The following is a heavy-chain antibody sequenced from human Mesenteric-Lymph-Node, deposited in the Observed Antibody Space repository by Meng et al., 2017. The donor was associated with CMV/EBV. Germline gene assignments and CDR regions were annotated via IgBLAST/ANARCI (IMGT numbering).Heavy chain of an antibody. CDR2: ISGSGGST. D-gene: IGHD1-26*01. CDR3: AKEGGGVTYYFDY. Sequence: GESLKISCAASGFTFSSYAMSWVRQAPGKGLEWVSAISGSGGSTYYADSVKGRFTISRDNSKNTLYLQMNSLRAEGTAVYYCAKEGGGVTYYFDYWGQGTLVTVSS. CDR1: GFTFSSYA. V-gene: IGHV3-23*01. J-gene: IGHJ4*02.